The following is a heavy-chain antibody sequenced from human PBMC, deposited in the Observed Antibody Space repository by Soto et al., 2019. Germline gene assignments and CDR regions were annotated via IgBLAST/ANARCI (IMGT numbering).Heavy chain of an antibody. CDR1: GGSISSNNW. CDR3: ARVYSGSYSDS. J-gene: IGHJ4*02. V-gene: IGHV4-4*03. Sequence: PETLSLTCAVSGGSISSNNWWSWVRQPPGKGLEWIGEIFQSGSTHYRLSLKSRVTISVDKSKNHFSLNLTSVTAADTAVYYCARVYSGSYSDSWGQGTLVTV. CDR2: IFQSGST. D-gene: IGHD1-26*01.